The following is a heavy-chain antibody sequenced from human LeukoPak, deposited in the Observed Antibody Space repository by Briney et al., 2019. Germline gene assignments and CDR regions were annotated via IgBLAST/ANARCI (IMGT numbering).Heavy chain of an antibody. CDR1: GFTFSSFG. D-gene: IGHD3-10*02. V-gene: IGHV3-23*01. J-gene: IGHJ6*04. Sequence: GGTLRLSCAASGFTFSSFGMSWVRQAPGKGLEWVSAISSTGGTAYYADSVKGRFTISRDNAKNSLYLQMNSLRAEDTAVYYCAELGITMIGGVWGKGTTVTISS. CDR2: ISSTGGTA. CDR3: AELGITMIGGV.